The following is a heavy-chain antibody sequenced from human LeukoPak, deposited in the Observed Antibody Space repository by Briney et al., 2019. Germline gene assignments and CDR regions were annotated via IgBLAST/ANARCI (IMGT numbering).Heavy chain of an antibody. CDR1: GFTFSTYS. CDR2: ITSYSYI. CDR3: ARDQSGSLDY. D-gene: IGHD1-26*01. Sequence: PGGSLRLSCAASGFTFSTYSMNWVRQAPGKGLEWVSSITSYSYIYYADSVKGRFTISRDNAKNSLYLQMNSLRAEDTAVYYCARDQSGSLDYWGQGTLVTVSS. J-gene: IGHJ4*02. V-gene: IGHV3-21*01.